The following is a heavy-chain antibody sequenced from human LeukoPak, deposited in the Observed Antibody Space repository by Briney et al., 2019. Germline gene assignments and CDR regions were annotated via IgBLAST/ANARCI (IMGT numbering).Heavy chain of an antibody. CDR3: AGDIVVVPAAKAFLYGMDV. Sequence: GGSLRLSCAASGFTFSSYAMHWVRQAPGKGLEWVAVISYDGSNKYYADSVKGRFTISRDNSKNTLYLQMNSLRAEDTAVYYCAGDIVVVPAAKAFLYGMDVWGQGTTVTVSS. CDR2: ISYDGSNK. V-gene: IGHV3-30*04. J-gene: IGHJ6*02. CDR1: GFTFSSYA. D-gene: IGHD2-2*01.